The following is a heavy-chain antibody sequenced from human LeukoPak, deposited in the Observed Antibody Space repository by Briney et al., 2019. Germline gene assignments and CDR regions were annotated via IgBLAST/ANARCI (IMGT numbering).Heavy chain of an antibody. CDR1: GFTFDDYA. CDR3: ARDIGLPGY. Sequence: SGGSLRLSCAASGFTFDDYAMHWVRQAPGKGLQWVSYISSSSSPIYYADSVKGRFTISRDNAKNSLYLQMNSLRAEDTAVYYCARDIGLPGYWGQGTLVTVSS. D-gene: IGHD2-15*01. J-gene: IGHJ4*02. CDR2: ISSSSSPI. V-gene: IGHV3-48*04.